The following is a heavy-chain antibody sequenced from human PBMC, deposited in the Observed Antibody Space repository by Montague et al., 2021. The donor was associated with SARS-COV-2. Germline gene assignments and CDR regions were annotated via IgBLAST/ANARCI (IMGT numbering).Heavy chain of an antibody. CDR3: ARGYDYVWGSYRYLHWFDP. Sequence: SETLSLTCAGDVDSGSRDYWARIGRPPGRTLVTVAERMQSAGTNNNPSLKSRVTISVDTSKNQFSLKLSSVTAADTAVYYCARGYDYVWGSYRYLHWFDPWGQGTLVTVSS. V-gene: IGHV4-34*01. CDR1: VDSGSRDY. J-gene: IGHJ5*02. D-gene: IGHD3-16*02. CDR2: RMQSAGT.